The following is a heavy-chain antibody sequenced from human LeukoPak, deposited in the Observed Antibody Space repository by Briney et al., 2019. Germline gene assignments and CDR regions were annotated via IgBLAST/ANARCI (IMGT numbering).Heavy chain of an antibody. Sequence: ASVKVSSKVSGYTLTELSMHWVRPAPGNGREWMGGFDPEVGETIYAQKFQGRVTMTEDTSTDTAYMELSRLGSEGTAVYYGSTFGSSWYGWFDPWGQGTLVTVSS. CDR1: GYTLTELS. CDR2: FDPEVGET. CDR3: STFGSSWYGWFDP. J-gene: IGHJ5*02. D-gene: IGHD6-13*01. V-gene: IGHV1-24*01.